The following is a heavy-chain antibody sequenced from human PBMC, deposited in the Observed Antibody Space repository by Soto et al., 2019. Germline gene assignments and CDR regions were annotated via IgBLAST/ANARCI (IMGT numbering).Heavy chain of an antibody. Sequence: QVQLQQWGAGLLKPSETLSLTCAVYGGSFSGYYWSWIRQRPGKGLEWIGEINHSGSTNYNPSLKSRVTVSVDPPQHHFSLSLSSVTAADTALYYCASPLRAAVAGTSRAFHIWGQGTMVTVSS. D-gene: IGHD6-19*01. J-gene: IGHJ3*02. CDR2: INHSGST. V-gene: IGHV4-34*01. CDR1: GGSFSGYY. CDR3: ASPLRAAVAGTSRAFHI.